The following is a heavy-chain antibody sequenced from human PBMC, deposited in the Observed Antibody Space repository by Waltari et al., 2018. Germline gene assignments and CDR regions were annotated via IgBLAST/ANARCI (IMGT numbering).Heavy chain of an antibody. CDR1: GFTFVDYA. Sequence: EVQLVASGGGLVQPGRSLSLSCAASGFTFVDYALHWVRQAPGKGLEWVSAMSGSGGSTYDADSVKGRFTISRDNSKNTLYLQMNSLRAEDTAVYYCAKAGQLVRSPFDYWGQGTLVTVSS. J-gene: IGHJ4*02. CDR3: AKAGQLVRSPFDY. V-gene: IGHV3-23*04. CDR2: MSGSGGST. D-gene: IGHD6-6*01.